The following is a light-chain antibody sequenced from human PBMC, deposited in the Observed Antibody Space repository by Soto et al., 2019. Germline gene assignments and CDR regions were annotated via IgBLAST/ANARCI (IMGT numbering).Light chain of an antibody. CDR1: QSMGSN. Sequence: EIVMTQSPATMSVSPGERATLSCRASQSMGSNVAWYQQKPGQAPRLLIYGISKRATDIPDRFSGSGSGTEFTLTISSLQSEDFAVYYCQQYYDWPWTFGQGTKVDIK. V-gene: IGKV3D-15*01. CDR2: GIS. J-gene: IGKJ1*01. CDR3: QQYYDWPWT.